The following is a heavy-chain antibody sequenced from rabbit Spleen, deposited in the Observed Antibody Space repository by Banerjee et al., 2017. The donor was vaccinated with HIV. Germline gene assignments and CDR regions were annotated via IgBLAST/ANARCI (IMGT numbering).Heavy chain of an antibody. Sequence: QEQLVESGGGLVKPEGSLKLSCTASGFTLSSYWMCWVRQAPGKRPEWIGCLYTGSGAAYYASWAKGRFTITRSTSLNTADLKMTSLTAADTATYFCARGRRYGGSGDYIYLDLWGQGTLVTVS. D-gene: IGHD8-1*01. V-gene: IGHV1S47*01. CDR1: GFTLSSYW. CDR3: ARGRRYGGSGDYIYLDL. CDR2: LYTGSGAA. J-gene: IGHJ4*01.